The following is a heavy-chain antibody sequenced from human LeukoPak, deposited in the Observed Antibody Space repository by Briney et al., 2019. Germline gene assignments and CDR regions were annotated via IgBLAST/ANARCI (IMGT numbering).Heavy chain of an antibody. V-gene: IGHV1-69*13. Sequence: GASVKVSCKASGGTFSSYAISWVRQAPGQGLEWMRGIIPIFGTANYAQKFQGRVTITADESTSTAYMELSSLRSEDTAVYYCARDTIFGVVTILHDAFDIWGQGTMVTVSS. CDR3: ARDTIFGVVTILHDAFDI. D-gene: IGHD3-3*01. CDR1: GGTFSSYA. J-gene: IGHJ3*02. CDR2: IIPIFGTA.